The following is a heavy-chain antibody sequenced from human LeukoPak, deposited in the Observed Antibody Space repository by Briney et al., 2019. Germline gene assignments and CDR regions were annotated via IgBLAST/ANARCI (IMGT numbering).Heavy chain of an antibody. Sequence: GGSLRLSCAASGFTFTSYAMSWVRQAPGRGLEWVSTISGSGAATYYADSVRGRFTISRDNSKNTLHVQMNSLGAEDTAVYYCAGSYFYESSDYYSHAFDIWGQGTMVTVSS. J-gene: IGHJ3*02. CDR3: AGSYFYESSDYYSHAFDI. CDR1: GFTFTSYA. CDR2: ISGSGAAT. V-gene: IGHV3-23*01. D-gene: IGHD3-22*01.